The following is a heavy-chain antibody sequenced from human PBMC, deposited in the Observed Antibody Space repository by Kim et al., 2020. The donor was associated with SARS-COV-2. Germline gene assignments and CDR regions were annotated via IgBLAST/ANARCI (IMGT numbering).Heavy chain of an antibody. Sequence: SETLSLTCTASGGSVTSLYWSWIRQPPGKGLEYIGYVYYGGTTNYNPSLESRLSMSIDKSKNQFSLTLRSVTATDTGVYYCARLRSGGFDYWGQGTLVTV. D-gene: IGHD5-12*01. J-gene: IGHJ4*02. CDR2: VYYGGTT. V-gene: IGHV4-59*08. CDR3: ARLRSGGFDY. CDR1: GGSVTSLY.